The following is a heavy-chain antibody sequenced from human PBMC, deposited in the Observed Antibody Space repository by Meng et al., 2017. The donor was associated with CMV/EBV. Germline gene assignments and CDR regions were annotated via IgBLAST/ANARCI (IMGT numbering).Heavy chain of an antibody. J-gene: IGHJ4*02. D-gene: IGHD3-9*01. CDR1: GFTFCTYW. Sequence: LSCAASGFTFCTYWMHWVRQPPGKGLVWVSRINGDGSSTSYADSVKGRFTISRDNAKNTLYLQMNSLRAEDTAVYYRARRGYYNVDYWGQGTLVTVSS. CDR2: INGDGSST. V-gene: IGHV3-74*01. CDR3: ARRGYYNVDY.